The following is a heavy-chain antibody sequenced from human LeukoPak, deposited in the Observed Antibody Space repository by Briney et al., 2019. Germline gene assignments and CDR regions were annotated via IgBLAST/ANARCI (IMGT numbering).Heavy chain of an antibody. D-gene: IGHD1-26*01. CDR3: ARDNAVGSTTAFYPTAFDV. CDR1: GGSINTHY. Sequence: SETLSLTCTVSGGSINTHYWSWIRQPAGERLEWIWRLPSAGNSNYRPSLKSRGNMSVDTSKNQFSLKLSSVTAADTAVYFCARDNAVGSTTAFYPTAFDVWGQGTVVT. J-gene: IGHJ3*01. V-gene: IGHV4-4*07. CDR2: LPSAGNS.